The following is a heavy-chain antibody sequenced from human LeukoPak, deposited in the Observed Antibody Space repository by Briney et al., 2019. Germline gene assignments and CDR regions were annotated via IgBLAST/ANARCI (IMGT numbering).Heavy chain of an antibody. CDR2: VSSGSSTI. J-gene: IGHJ6*03. CDR3: ARHKFPSGSYSPYFYYYYYYMDV. D-gene: IGHD1-26*01. V-gene: IGHV3-11*04. CDR1: GFTFSDYY. Sequence: GGSLRLSCAASGFTFSDYYMSWIRQAPGKALEWVSYVSSGSSTIYYADSVKGRFTVSRDNGKRSLYLHMNSLRAEDTAMYYCARHKFPSGSYSPYFYYYYYYMDVWGKGTTVTVSS.